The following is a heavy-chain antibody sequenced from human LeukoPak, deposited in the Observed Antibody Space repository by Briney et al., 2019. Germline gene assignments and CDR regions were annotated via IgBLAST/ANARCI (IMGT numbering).Heavy chain of an antibody. Sequence: ASVKVSCKASGYTFTSYAMHWVRQAPGQRLEWMGWINAGNGNTKYSQKFQGRVTITRDTSASTAYMELSSLRSEDTAVYYCGVTMVRGVIVFDPWGQGTLVTVSS. CDR3: GVTMVRGVIVFDP. CDR2: INAGNGNT. J-gene: IGHJ5*02. CDR1: GYTFTSYA. D-gene: IGHD3-10*01. V-gene: IGHV1-3*01.